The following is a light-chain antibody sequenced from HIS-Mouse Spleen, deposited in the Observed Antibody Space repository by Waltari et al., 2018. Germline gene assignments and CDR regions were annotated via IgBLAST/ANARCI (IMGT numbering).Light chain of an antibody. V-gene: IGLV1-47*01. CDR1: RSNLGRNY. J-gene: IGLJ1*01. CDR2: RNN. CDR3: AAWDDSLSGYV. Sequence: QSVLTQPPSASGTPGQRVTISCSGSRSNLGRNYVSWYQQLPGTAPKLLIYRNNQRPSGVPDRFSGSKSGTSASLAISGLRSEDEADYYCAAWDDSLSGYVFGTGTKVTVL.